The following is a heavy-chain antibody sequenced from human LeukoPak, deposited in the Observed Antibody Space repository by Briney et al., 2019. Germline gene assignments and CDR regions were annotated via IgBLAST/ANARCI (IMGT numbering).Heavy chain of an antibody. CDR1: GFTFSNSW. D-gene: IGHD3-22*01. CDR3: ARTPSYYYDSSGYYHSDIDAFDI. J-gene: IGHJ3*02. V-gene: IGHV3-74*03. CDR2: TDPNGIT. Sequence: GGSLRLSCAASGFTFSNSWMHWVRQAPGKGLVWVSRTDPNGITKYADSVKGRVTISRDTAKNTLYLQMNTLRAEDTAVYYCARTPSYYYDSSGYYHSDIDAFDIWGQGTMVTVSS.